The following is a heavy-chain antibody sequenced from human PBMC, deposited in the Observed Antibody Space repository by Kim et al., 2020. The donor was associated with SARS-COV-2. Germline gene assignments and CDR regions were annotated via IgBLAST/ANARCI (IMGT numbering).Heavy chain of an antibody. V-gene: IGHV4-31*02. D-gene: IGHD4-17*01. Sequence: NPSLKSRVTISVDTSKNQFSLKLSSVTAADTAVYYCARATDYGDKNTLGYWGQGTLVTVSS. CDR3: ARATDYGDKNTLGY. J-gene: IGHJ4*02.